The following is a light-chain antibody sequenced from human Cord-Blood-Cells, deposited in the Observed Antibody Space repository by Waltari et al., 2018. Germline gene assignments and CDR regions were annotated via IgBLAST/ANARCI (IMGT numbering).Light chain of an antibody. CDR1: QSISSY. CDR3: QQSYSTPWT. Sequence: QMTQSPSSLSASVGDRVTITCRASQSISSYLNWYQQKPGKAPKLLIYAASSLQSGVPSRFSGSGSGTDFILTISSLQPEDFATYYCQQSYSTPWTFGQGTKVEIK. J-gene: IGKJ1*01. V-gene: IGKV1-39*01. CDR2: AAS.